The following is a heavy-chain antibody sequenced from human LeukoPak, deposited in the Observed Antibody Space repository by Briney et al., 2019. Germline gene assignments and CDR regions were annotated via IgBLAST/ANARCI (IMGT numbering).Heavy chain of an antibody. CDR3: AKDRSRTVGYPVDS. D-gene: IGHD1-26*01. CDR2: ISGSGDNT. J-gene: IGHJ4*02. CDR1: GFTFSSFA. V-gene: IGHV3-23*01. Sequence: GESLRLSCAASGFTFSSFAMSWVRQAPGKGLQWVSGISGSGDNTYCADSVKGRFTISRDNSKNTLYVQMNSLRAEDTAVYYCAKDRSRTVGYPVDSWGQGTLVTVSS.